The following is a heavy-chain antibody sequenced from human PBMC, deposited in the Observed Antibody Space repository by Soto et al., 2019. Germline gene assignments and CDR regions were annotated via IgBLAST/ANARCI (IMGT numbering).Heavy chain of an antibody. D-gene: IGHD1-26*01. CDR2: ISAYTGET. V-gene: IGHV1-18*01. Sequence: AALKVSCKAAGYIFSNYGISWMGQVPRQVLEWMGWISAYTGETHYALNFHGTVSMPTDPSTNTAYMELGSLRSDDTAVYYCARASGTGVGSTYYWGQGTLVTVSS. CDR1: GYIFSNYG. CDR3: ARASGTGVGSTYY. J-gene: IGHJ4*02.